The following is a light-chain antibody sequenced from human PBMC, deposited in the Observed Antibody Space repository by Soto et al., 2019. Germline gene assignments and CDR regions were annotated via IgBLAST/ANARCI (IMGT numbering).Light chain of an antibody. CDR2: GAS. J-gene: IGKJ1*01. CDR3: QQYGSSPLT. V-gene: IGKV3-20*01. Sequence: EIVLSQSPGTPSLSPGERATLSCRASQSVSSSYLAWYQQKPGQAPRLLIYGASSRATGIPDRFSGSGSGTDFTLTTSRLEPEDFAVYYCQQYGSSPLTFGQGTKVDIK. CDR1: QSVSSSY.